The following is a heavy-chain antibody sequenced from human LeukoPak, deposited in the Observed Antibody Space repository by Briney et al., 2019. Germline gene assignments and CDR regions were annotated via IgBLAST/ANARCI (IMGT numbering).Heavy chain of an antibody. V-gene: IGHV3-7*03. J-gene: IGHJ4*02. Sequence: GGSLRLSCAGSGFTFSSYEMNWVRQAPGKGLERVADIKHDGSVQYCVDSVKGRFTISRDNAKNSLYLQMNSLRAEDTAVYYCAKGLVVGGQGTLVTVSS. CDR2: IKHDGSVQ. CDR1: GFTFSSYE. D-gene: IGHD3-22*01. CDR3: AKGLVV.